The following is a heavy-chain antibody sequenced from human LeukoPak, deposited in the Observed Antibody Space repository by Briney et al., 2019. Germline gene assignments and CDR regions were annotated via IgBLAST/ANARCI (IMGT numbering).Heavy chain of an antibody. CDR1: GFTFNTYS. D-gene: IGHD1-26*01. J-gene: IGHJ3*02. V-gene: IGHV3-21*01. Sequence: GGSLRLSCAASGFTFNTYSMNWVRQAPGKGLEWVASIFSSSLYINYADSVKGRFTISRDNAENSLFLQMNSLRAEDTAVYYCARDSTYTGRFHDAFDIWGQGTMVIVSS. CDR3: ARDSTYTGRFHDAFDI. CDR2: IFSSSLYI.